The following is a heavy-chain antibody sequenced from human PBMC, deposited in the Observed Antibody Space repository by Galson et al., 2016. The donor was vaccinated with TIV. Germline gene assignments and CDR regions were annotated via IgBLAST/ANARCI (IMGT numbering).Heavy chain of an antibody. CDR2: INPMFGSA. J-gene: IGHJ6*02. V-gene: IGHV1-69*01. D-gene: IGHD4-17*01. CDR3: ATRNPTGGPDYYYYAMDV. Sequence: CKASGYIFSSHAISWVRQAPGQGLEWMGGINPMFGSANYAQTFQGRLTITADGSTSTATMELSSLRFEDTAVYYCATRNPTGGPDYYYYAMDVWGQGTMVTVSS. CDR1: GYIFSSHA.